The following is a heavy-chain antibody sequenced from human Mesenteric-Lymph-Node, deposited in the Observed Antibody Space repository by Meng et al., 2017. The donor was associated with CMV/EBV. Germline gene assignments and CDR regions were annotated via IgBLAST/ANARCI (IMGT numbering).Heavy chain of an antibody. V-gene: IGHV4-59*01. J-gene: IGHJ6*02. CDR3: ARALRYSSSWPLGYYYYGMDV. Sequence: GSLRLSCTVSGGSISSYYWSWIRQSPGKGLEWIGYIYHTGSTNYNPSLKSRVTISVDTSKNQFSLKLSSVTAADTAVYYCARALRYSSSWPLGYYYYGMDVWGQGTTVTVSS. D-gene: IGHD6-13*01. CDR1: GGSISSYY. CDR2: IYHTGST.